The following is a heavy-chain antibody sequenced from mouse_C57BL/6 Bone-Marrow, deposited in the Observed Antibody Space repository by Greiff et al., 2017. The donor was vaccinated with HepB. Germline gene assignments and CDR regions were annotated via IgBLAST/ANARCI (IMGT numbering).Heavy chain of an antibody. V-gene: IGHV14-2*01. CDR1: GFNIKDYY. Sequence: EVQLQQSGAELVQPGASVKLSCTASGFNIKDYYMHWVKQRTEQGLEWIGRIDPEDGDTKYAPKFQGKATITADTSSNTAYLQLSSLTSEDTAVYYCARGNYYGSSPAWFAYWGQGTLVTVSA. CDR2: IDPEDGDT. J-gene: IGHJ3*01. CDR3: ARGNYYGSSPAWFAY. D-gene: IGHD1-1*01.